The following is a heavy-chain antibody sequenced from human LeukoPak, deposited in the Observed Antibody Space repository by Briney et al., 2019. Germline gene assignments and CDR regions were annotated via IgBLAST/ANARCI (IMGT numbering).Heavy chain of an antibody. CDR1: GGSFSGYY. J-gene: IGHJ3*02. D-gene: IGHD3-10*01. V-gene: IGHV4-34*01. CDR2: INHSGST. Sequence: PSETLSLTCAVYGGSFSGYYWSWIRQPPGKGLEWIGEINHSGSTNYNPSLKSRVTISVDTSKNQFSLKLSSVTAADTAVYYCARGLSKGVTSVPRYYYGSGSYSKAKPDAFDIWGQGTMVTVSS. CDR3: ARGLSKGVTSVPRYYYGSGSYSKAKPDAFDI.